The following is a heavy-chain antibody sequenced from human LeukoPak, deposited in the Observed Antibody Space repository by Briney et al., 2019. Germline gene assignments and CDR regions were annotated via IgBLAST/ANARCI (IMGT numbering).Heavy chain of an antibody. Sequence: SETLSLTCTVSGGSISSSSYYWGWIRQPPGKGLEWIGSIYYSGSTYYNPSLKSRVTISVDTSKNQFSLKLSSVTAADTAVYYCARDHSNILTGYYRGYFDYWGQGTLVTVSS. CDR3: ARDHSNILTGYYRGYFDY. CDR2: IYYSGST. CDR1: GGSISSSSYY. D-gene: IGHD3-9*01. V-gene: IGHV4-39*07. J-gene: IGHJ4*02.